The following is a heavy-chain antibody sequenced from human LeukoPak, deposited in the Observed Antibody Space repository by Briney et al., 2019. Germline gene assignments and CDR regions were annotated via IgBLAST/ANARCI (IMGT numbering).Heavy chain of an antibody. Sequence: QPGRSLRLSCAASGFTFSSYGMHWVRQAPGKGLVWVAVIWYDGSNKYYADSVKGRFTISRDNSKNTLYLQMNSLRAEDTAVYYCARVAYYDSSGYGNLDYWGQGTLVTVSS. CDR1: GFTFSSYG. CDR2: IWYDGSNK. CDR3: ARVAYYDSSGYGNLDY. D-gene: IGHD3-22*01. V-gene: IGHV3-33*01. J-gene: IGHJ4*02.